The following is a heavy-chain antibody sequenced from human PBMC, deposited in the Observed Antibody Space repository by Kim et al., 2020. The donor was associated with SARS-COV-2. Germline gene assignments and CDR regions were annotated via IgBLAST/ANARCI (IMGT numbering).Heavy chain of an antibody. J-gene: IGHJ5*02. D-gene: IGHD2-21*02. CDR3: ARRHLICGGDCYDNWFDP. V-gene: IGHV4-39*01. CDR1: GGSISSSSYY. CDR2: IYYSGST. Sequence: SETLSLTCTVSGGSISSSSYYWGWIRQPPGKGLEWIGSIYYSGSTYYNPSLKSRVTISVDTSKNQFSLKLSSVTAADTAVYYCARRHLICGGDCYDNWFDPWGQGTLVTVSS.